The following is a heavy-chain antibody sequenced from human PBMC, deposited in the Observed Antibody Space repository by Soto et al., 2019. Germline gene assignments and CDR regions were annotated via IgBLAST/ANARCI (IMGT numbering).Heavy chain of an antibody. D-gene: IGHD3-16*01. CDR2: IIPIFGTS. CDR1: GGTFNNHA. V-gene: IGHV1-69*01. J-gene: IGHJ5*02. CDR3: VRGKMRGRATVLRYKWFNP. Sequence: QAQLVQSGAEAKKPGSSVKVSCKASGGTFNNHAITCVRQAPGQGPEWMGGIIPIFGTSHYAQKFQARVPITADESTRTAYMELSSMRSEDTAVYSCVRGKMRGRATVLRYKWFNPWGQGTLVTASS.